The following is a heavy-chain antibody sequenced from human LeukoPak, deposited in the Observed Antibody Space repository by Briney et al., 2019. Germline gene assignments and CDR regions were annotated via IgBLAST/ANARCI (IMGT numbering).Heavy chain of an antibody. J-gene: IGHJ4*02. Sequence: PGGSLRLSCAASGFTFSTYSMHWVRQAPGKGLEGVANILYDGSHEFYADSVKGRFTISRDNSKNTLYLQMNSLRAEDTAVYYCATLRKSLWIPEFDFWGQGTLVTVSS. CDR1: GFTFSTYS. V-gene: IGHV3-30*04. D-gene: IGHD1-1*01. CDR3: ATLRKSLWIPEFDF. CDR2: ILYDGSHE.